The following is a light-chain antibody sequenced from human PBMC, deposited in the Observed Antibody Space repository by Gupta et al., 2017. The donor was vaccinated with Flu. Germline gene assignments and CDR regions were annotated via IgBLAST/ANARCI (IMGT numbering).Light chain of an antibody. Sequence: DIQMTQSPSSLSASVGDRVTITCRASQGISNYLAWYQQKPGKVPKLLIYAASTLQEGVPSRFGGGGGGRDVTITISSSQQEEVATSYFHKYNSHPPRTFGQGTKVEIK. V-gene: IGKV1-27*01. CDR3: HKYNSHPPRT. J-gene: IGKJ1*01. CDR1: QGISNY. CDR2: AAS.